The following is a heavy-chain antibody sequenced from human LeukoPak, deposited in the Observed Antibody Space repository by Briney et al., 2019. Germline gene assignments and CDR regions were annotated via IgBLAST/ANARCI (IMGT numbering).Heavy chain of an antibody. D-gene: IGHD3-10*01. Sequence: QAGGSLRLSCAASGFTFSSYSMHWVRQAPGRGLEWVAVISYDGSNKYYSDSVKGRFTISRDNSSNTLYLQMNSLRPEDTSVYYCARGLQSGTQRGYFDYWGQGTLVTVSS. CDR1: GFTFSSYS. J-gene: IGHJ4*02. CDR3: ARGLQSGTQRGYFDY. CDR2: ISYDGSNK. V-gene: IGHV3-30*04.